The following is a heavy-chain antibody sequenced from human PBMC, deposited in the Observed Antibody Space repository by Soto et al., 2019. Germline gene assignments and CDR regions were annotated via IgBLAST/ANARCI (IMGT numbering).Heavy chain of an antibody. J-gene: IGHJ4*02. Sequence: GGSLRLSCAASGFTFSSYWMHWVRQAPGKGLVWVSRINSDGSSTSYADSVKGRFTISRDNAKNTLYLQWSSLKASDTAMYYCARTGTRGYSYGPKDYWGRGTLVNVSS. D-gene: IGHD5-18*01. CDR1: GFTFSSYW. V-gene: IGHV3-74*01. CDR2: INSDGSST. CDR3: ARTGTRGYSYGPKDY.